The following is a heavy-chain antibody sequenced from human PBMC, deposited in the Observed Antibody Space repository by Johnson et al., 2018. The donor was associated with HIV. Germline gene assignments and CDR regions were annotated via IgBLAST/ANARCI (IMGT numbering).Heavy chain of an antibody. CDR3: AREGTYYYDNSGYNDAFDV. Sequence: EVQLVESGGGLVKPGESLRLSCAASGFTFSSYWMSWVRQAPGKGLEWVANIKQDGSEKYYVDSVKGRFSISRDNAKNSLDLQMNSLRAEDTAVYYCAREGTYYYDNSGYNDAFDVWGQGTMVTVSS. V-gene: IGHV3-7*05. D-gene: IGHD3-22*01. J-gene: IGHJ3*01. CDR2: IKQDGSEK. CDR1: GFTFSSYW.